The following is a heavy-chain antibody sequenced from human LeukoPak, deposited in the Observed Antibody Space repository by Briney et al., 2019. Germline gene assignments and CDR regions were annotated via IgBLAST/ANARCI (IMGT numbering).Heavy chain of an antibody. J-gene: IGHJ4*02. CDR2: INWNGGST. CDR1: GFTFDDYG. V-gene: IGHV3-20*04. Sequence: GGSLRLSCAASGFTFDDYGMSWVRQAPGKGLEWVSGINWNGGSTGYADSVKGRFTISRDNAKNSLYLQMNSLRAEDTAVYYCARARWALRITMVWGANLFDYWGQGTLVTVSS. CDR3: ARARWALRITMVWGANLFDY. D-gene: IGHD3-10*01.